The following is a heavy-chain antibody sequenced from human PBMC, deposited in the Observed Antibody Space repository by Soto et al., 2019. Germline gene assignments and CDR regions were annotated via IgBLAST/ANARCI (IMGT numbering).Heavy chain of an antibody. D-gene: IGHD1-1*01. CDR2: IYYSGST. CDR3: ARAPIPNWNYYGMDV. CDR1: GGSVNSGGYH. J-gene: IGHJ6*02. V-gene: IGHV4-31*03. Sequence: SETLSLTCTVSGGSVNSGGYHWSWIRQHPGKGLEWIGDIYYSGSTYYNPSLKSRVTISIDTSTDHFSLHLSALTAADTAVYYCARAPIPNWNYYGMDVWGQGTTVTVSS.